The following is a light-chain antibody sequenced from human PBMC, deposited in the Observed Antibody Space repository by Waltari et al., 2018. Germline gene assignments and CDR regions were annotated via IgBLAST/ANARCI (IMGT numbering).Light chain of an antibody. J-gene: IGKJ1*01. V-gene: IGKV3-20*01. CDR2: GAS. Sequence: EIVLTQSPGTLSLSPGERATISCRASQSVSRTLAWYQQKPGQAPKLLIYGASLRATGIPDRFTGSGSGTDFSLTISSLEPEDFAIYFCQHYVRLPATFGQGTKVEIK. CDR1: QSVSRT. CDR3: QHYVRLPAT.